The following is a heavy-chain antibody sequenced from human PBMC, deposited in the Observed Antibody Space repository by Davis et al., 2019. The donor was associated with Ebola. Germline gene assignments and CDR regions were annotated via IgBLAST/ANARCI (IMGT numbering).Heavy chain of an antibody. Sequence: ASVKVSCKASGYTFTTYGITWVRQAPGQGLEWMGGISVYNGNTNYAQRLQGRVTMTTDTSTSTAYMELRNLRSDDTAVYYCARVGPYTGNYNTLDFDYWGQGTLVTVS. CDR3: ARVGPYTGNYNTLDFDY. CDR2: ISVYNGNT. J-gene: IGHJ4*02. CDR1: GYTFTTYG. D-gene: IGHD1-26*01. V-gene: IGHV1-18*01.